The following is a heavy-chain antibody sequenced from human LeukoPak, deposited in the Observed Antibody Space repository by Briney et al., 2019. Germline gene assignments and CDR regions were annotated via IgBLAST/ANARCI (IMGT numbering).Heavy chain of an antibody. CDR1: GFTFSDYY. V-gene: IGHV3-11*04. CDR3: ASRYCSGGSCYSDHAFDI. J-gene: IGHJ3*02. CDR2: ISSSGSTI. Sequence: GGSLRLSCAASGFTFSDYYMSWIRQAPGKGLEWVSYISSSGSTIYYADSVKGRFTISRDNAKNSLYLQMNSLRAEDTAVYYCASRYCSGGSCYSDHAFDIWGQGTMVTVSS. D-gene: IGHD2-15*01.